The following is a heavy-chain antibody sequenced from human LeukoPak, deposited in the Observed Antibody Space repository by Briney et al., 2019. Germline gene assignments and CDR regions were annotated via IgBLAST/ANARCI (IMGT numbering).Heavy chain of an antibody. J-gene: IGHJ4*02. V-gene: IGHV3-74*01. CDR2: ISPTGSTT. CDR3: ARGPNSNWSGLDF. CDR1: GFSFSGHW. Sequence: PGGSLRLSCTAPGFSFSGHWMHWARQLPGKGLVWVSRISPTGSTTGYADSVKGRFTVSRDNAKNTLYLQVNNLRAEDTAVYYCARGPNSNWSGLDFWGQGTLPTVSS. D-gene: IGHD6-6*01.